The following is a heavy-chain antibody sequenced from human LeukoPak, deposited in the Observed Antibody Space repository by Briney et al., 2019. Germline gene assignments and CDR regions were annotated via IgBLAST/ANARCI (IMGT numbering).Heavy chain of an antibody. J-gene: IGHJ4*02. CDR1: GGSISSHY. Sequence: SETLSLTCTVSGGSISSHYWGWIRQPPGKGLEWIGYLYGSGSTKANPSLESRVTLSADTSKNQFSLRLSSVTAADTAVYYCATIKRGDIFGYFDFWGQGILVAVSS. CDR2: LYGSGST. D-gene: IGHD5-18*01. V-gene: IGHV4-59*11. CDR3: ATIKRGDIFGYFDF.